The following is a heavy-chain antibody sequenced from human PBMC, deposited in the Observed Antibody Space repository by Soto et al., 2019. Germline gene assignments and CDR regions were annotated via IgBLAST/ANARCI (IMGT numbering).Heavy chain of an antibody. Sequence: PXGSLRLSCVASGFNFGNFDMHWVRQAPGKGLEWVTVISNDENIKEDSVGGRFAVARDNAKNTLYLQLTSLRDEDTAIYYCARGHRGVLDYWGQGTLVTVSS. J-gene: IGHJ4*02. D-gene: IGHD6-6*01. CDR3: ARGHRGVLDY. V-gene: IGHV3-33*01. CDR2: ISNDENIK. CDR1: GFNFGNFD.